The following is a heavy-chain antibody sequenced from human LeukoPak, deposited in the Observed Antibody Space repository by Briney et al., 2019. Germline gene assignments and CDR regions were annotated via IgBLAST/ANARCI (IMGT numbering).Heavy chain of an antibody. D-gene: IGHD3-9*01. CDR2: INPNSGGT. CDR3: ARGPYYDILTGYYKSRRNWFDP. CDR1: GYTFTGYY. Sequence: ASVKVSCKASGYTFTGYYMHWVRQAPGQGLEWMGWINPNSGGTNYAQKFQGWVTMTRDTSISTAYMELSRLRSDDTAVYYCARGPYYDILTGYYKSRRNWFDPWGQGTLVTVSS. V-gene: IGHV1-2*04. J-gene: IGHJ5*02.